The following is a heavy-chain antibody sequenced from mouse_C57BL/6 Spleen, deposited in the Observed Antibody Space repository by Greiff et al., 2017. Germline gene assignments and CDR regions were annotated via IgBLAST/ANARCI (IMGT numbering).Heavy chain of an antibody. CDR1: GFSFTSYG. CDR2: IWSGGST. D-gene: IGHD2-2*01. Sequence: QVQLQQSGPGLVQPSQSLSITCTVSGFSFTSYGVHWVRQSPGKGLEWLGVIWSGGSTNYNAAFISRLSISKDNSKSQVFFKMNSLQADDTAIYYCARRGNYGYDGYAMDYWGQGTSVTVSS. V-gene: IGHV2-2*01. J-gene: IGHJ4*01. CDR3: ARRGNYGYDGYAMDY.